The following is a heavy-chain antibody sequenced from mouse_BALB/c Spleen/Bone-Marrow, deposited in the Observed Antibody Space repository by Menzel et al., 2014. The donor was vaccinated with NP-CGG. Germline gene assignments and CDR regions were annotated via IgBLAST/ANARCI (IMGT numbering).Heavy chain of an antibody. V-gene: IGHV5-17*02. CDR3: ARGGNFAWFAY. D-gene: IGHD2-1*01. CDR2: ISSGSSTI. CDR1: GFTFSSFG. J-gene: IGHJ3*01. Sequence: EVKLQESGGGLVQPGESRKLSCAASGFTFSSFGMHWVRQAPEKGLEWVAYISSGSSTIYYADTVKGRFTISRDNPKNTLFLQMTSLRSEDTAMYYCARGGNFAWFAYWGQGTLVTVSA.